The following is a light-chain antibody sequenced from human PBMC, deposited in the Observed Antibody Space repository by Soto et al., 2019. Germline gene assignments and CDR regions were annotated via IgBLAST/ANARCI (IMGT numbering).Light chain of an antibody. CDR2: EVT. CDR3: SSYTSSSTLV. J-gene: IGLJ3*02. CDR1: SSDVGGYKY. Sequence: QSVLTQPVSGSGSPGQSITISCTGTSSDVGGYKYVSWYQQHPGKAPKLMIYEVTNRPSGVSNRFSGSKSGNTASLTISRLQAEDEADYYCSSYTSSSTLVFGGGTKLTVL. V-gene: IGLV2-14*01.